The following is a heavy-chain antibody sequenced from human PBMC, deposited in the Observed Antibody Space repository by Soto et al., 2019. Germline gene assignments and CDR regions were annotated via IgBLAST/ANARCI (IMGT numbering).Heavy chain of an antibody. V-gene: IGHV3-23*01. CDR2: ISGSGGST. J-gene: IGHJ4*02. D-gene: IGHD2-15*01. Sequence: EVQLLESGGGLVQPGGSLRLSCAASGFTFSSYAMSWVRQAPGKGLEWVSAISGSGGSTYYADSVKGRFTISRDNSKNTLYQQMNSLRAEDTAVYYCAKEGGGYCSGGSCYSDLWSQGTLVTVSS. CDR1: GFTFSSYA. CDR3: AKEGGGYCSGGSCYSDL.